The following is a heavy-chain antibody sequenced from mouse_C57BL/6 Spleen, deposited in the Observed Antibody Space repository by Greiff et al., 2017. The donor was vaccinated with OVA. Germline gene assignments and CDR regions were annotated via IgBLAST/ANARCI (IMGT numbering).Heavy chain of an antibody. J-gene: IGHJ2*01. D-gene: IGHD1-1*01. V-gene: IGHV1-64*01. CDR3: ARRYYGSSGYYFDY. CDR2: IHPNSGST. Sequence: QVQLKESGAELVKPGASVKLSCKASGYTFTSYWMHWVKQRPGQGLEWIGMIHPNSGSTNYNEKFKSKATLTVDKSSSTAYMQLSSLTSEDSAVYYCARRYYGSSGYYFDYWGQGTTLTVSS. CDR1: GYTFTSYW.